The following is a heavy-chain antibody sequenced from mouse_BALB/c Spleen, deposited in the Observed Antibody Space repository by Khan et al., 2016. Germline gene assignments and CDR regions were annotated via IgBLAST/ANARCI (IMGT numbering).Heavy chain of an antibody. CDR1: GFTFRSYT. CDR3: ARFPFDYDDGGFDC. D-gene: IGHD2-4*01. J-gene: IGHJ2*01. Sequence: EVELVESGGGLVKPGGSLKLSCAASGFTFRSYTMSWVRQTPEKRLEWVATISSGGINTYYTDSVKGRFTISRDIAKNNLYLQMSSLRSEDTALYYLARFPFDYDDGGFDCWGQGTPLTVSS. CDR2: ISSGGINT. V-gene: IGHV5-9*03.